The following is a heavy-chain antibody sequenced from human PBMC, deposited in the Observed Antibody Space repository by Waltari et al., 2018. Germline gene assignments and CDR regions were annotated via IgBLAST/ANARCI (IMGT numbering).Heavy chain of an antibody. Sequence: QVQLQESGPGLVKPSETLSLTCAVSGYSIRSGYSRGWNRQPPGKGLEWIGSIYHSGSTYYNPSLKSRVTISVDTSKNQFSLKLSSVTAADTAVYYCASSVTMVQGVVDYWGQGTLVTVSS. J-gene: IGHJ4*02. CDR1: GYSIRSGYS. CDR3: ASSVTMVQGVVDY. CDR2: IYHSGST. V-gene: IGHV4-38-2*01. D-gene: IGHD3-10*01.